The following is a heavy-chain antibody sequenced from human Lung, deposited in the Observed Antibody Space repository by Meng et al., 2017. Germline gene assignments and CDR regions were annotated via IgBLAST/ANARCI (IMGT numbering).Heavy chain of an antibody. CDR3: ARGPTTMAHDFDY. V-gene: IGHV4-34*01. CDR2: INHSGST. CDR1: GGSFSDYY. Sequence: QVPLQQWVAGLLKPSETLSRTCVVSGGSFSDYYWSWIRQPPGKGLEWIGEINHSGSTNYNPSLESRATISVDTSQNNLSLKLSSVTAADSAVYYCARGPTTMAHDFDYWGQGTLVTVSS. J-gene: IGHJ4*02. D-gene: IGHD4-11*01.